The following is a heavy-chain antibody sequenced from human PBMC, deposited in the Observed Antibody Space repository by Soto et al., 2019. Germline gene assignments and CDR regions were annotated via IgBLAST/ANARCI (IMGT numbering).Heavy chain of an antibody. J-gene: IGHJ6*02. CDR2: ISSSSSYI. V-gene: IGHV3-21*01. CDR3: ARYSGSPLGMDV. Sequence: PGGSLRLSCAASGFTFSSYGMNWDRQAPGKGLGWVSSISSSSSYIYYADSVKGRFTISRDNAKNSLYLQMNSLRAEDTAVYYCARYSGSPLGMDVWGQGTTVTVSS. CDR1: GFTFSSYG. D-gene: IGHD1-26*01.